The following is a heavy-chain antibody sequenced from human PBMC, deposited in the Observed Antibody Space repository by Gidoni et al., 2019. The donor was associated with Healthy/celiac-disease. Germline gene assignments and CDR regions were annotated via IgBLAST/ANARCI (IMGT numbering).Heavy chain of an antibody. Sequence: QVQLQESGPGLVKPSQTLSLTCTVSGGSISSGDYYWSWIRQPPGKGLEWIGHIYYSGSTYYNPSLKSRVTISVDTSKNQFSLKLSSVTAADTAVYYCARDRGGVLGRIDDAFDIWGQGTMVTVSS. D-gene: IGHD2-21*01. J-gene: IGHJ3*02. CDR2: IYYSGST. CDR1: GGSISSGDYY. CDR3: ARDRGGVLGRIDDAFDI. V-gene: IGHV4-30-4*01.